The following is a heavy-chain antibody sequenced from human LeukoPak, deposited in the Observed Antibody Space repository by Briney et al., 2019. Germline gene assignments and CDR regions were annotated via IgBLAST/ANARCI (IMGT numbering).Heavy chain of an antibody. CDR3: ARDGYYYDSSGYYSRWFDP. V-gene: IGHV4-61*02. CDR1: GGSISSGSYY. CDR2: IYTSGST. J-gene: IGHJ5*02. Sequence: SETLSLTCTVSGGSISSGSYYWSWIRQPAGKGLEWIGRIYTSGSTNYNPSLKSRVTISVDTSKNQFSLKLSSVTAADTAVYYCARDGYYYDSSGYYSRWFDPWGQGTLVTVSS. D-gene: IGHD3-22*01.